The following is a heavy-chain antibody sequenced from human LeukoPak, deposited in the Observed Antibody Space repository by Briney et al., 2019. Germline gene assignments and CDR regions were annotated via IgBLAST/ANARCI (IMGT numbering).Heavy chain of an antibody. J-gene: IGHJ5*02. CDR3: ARTILPYCSGGNCFVSSWFDP. Sequence: PSETLSLTCTVSGGSISSYYWSWIRQPPGKGLEWIGYIYYSGSTNYNPSLKSRVTISVDTSKNQFSLKLSSVTAADTAVYYRARTILPYCSGGNCFVSSWFDPWGQGTLVTVSS. V-gene: IGHV4-59*01. D-gene: IGHD2-15*01. CDR2: IYYSGST. CDR1: GGSISSYY.